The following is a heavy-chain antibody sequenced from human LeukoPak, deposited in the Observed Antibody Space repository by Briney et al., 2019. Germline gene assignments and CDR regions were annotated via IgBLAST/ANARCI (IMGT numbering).Heavy chain of an antibody. CDR2: ISGSDGST. CDR3: ARQVSCDTTTCYAGMPPDY. J-gene: IGHJ4*02. D-gene: IGHD2-2*01. CDR1: GFTFSRYA. Sequence: PGGSLRLTCAASGFTFSRYAMSWVRQTPEKGLEWVSVISGSDGSTYYEDSVRGRFTISRDDSGNTLFLQMNSLRAEDTAVYYCARQVSCDTTTCYAGMPPDYWGQGTLVTVSS. V-gene: IGHV3-23*01.